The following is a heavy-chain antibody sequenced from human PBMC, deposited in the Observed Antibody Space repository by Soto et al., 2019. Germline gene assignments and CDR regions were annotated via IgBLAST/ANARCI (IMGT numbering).Heavy chain of an antibody. V-gene: IGHV4-34*01. J-gene: IGHJ4*02. CDR1: GGSLSGYY. CDR2: INYSGIT. Sequence: PSETLSLTCAVYGGSLSGYYGNWIRQSPGKGLEWIGEINYSGITNYNPSLKSRVTISIDTSKNQFSLKLSSVTAADTAVYYCARVPYYYDSSGYYFRGLIFDYWGQGTLVTVSS. CDR3: ARVPYYYDSSGYYFRGLIFDY. D-gene: IGHD3-22*01.